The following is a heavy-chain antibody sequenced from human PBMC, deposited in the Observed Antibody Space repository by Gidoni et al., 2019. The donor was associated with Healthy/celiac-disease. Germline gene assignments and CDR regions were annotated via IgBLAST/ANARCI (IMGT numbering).Heavy chain of an antibody. CDR1: GCSNTSCGSY. J-gene: IGHJ6*02. Sequence: HVQLQQSGPALVNPSKTLSLTCHISGCSNTSCGSYWSWICQHPGKGLEWIGSIYYSGSTYYNPSLKSRVTISVDTSKNQFSLKLRSVTAADTAVYYCARGGIAARPGRSVYGMDVWGQGTTVTVSS. CDR2: IYYSGST. CDR3: ARGGIAARPGRSVYGMDV. V-gene: IGHV4-31*03. D-gene: IGHD6-6*01.